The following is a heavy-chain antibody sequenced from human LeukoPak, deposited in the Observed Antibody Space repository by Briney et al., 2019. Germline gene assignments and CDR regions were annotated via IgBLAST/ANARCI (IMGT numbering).Heavy chain of an antibody. CDR3: ARGPHKRTYDRDNWFDP. CDR1: GYTFTNCY. J-gene: IGHJ5*02. V-gene: IGHV1-46*01. CDR2: INPSSGTT. Sequence: ASVKVSCKASGYTFTNCYMVWVRQAPGQGLEWMGIINPSSGTTNYAQKFQGRVTMTRDMSTSTVYMELSSLRSEDTAVYYCARGPHKRTYDRDNWFDPWGQGTLVTVSS. D-gene: IGHD3-3*01.